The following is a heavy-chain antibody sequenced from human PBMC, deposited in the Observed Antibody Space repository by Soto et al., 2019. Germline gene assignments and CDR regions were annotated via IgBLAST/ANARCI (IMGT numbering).Heavy chain of an antibody. CDR2: ISSSSSYI. D-gene: IGHD3-22*01. Sequence: LRLSCAASGFTFSSYSMNWVRQAPGKGLEWVSSISSSSSYIYYADSVKGRFTISRDNAKNSLYLQMNSLRAEDTAVYYCAREVPTYYYDSSGYGAFDIWGQGTMVTVS. V-gene: IGHV3-21*01. J-gene: IGHJ3*02. CDR1: GFTFSSYS. CDR3: AREVPTYYYDSSGYGAFDI.